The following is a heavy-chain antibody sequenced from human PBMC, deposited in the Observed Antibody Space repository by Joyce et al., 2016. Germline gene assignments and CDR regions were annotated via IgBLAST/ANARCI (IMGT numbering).Heavy chain of an antibody. CDR1: GFIFGDYA. CDR2: IRRKAYGGKT. V-gene: IGHV3-49*05. Sequence: EVQLVESGGGLVKPGRSLRLSCTSSGFIFGDYAMNWFRQAPGRGREWVGFIRRKAYGGKTDDAASVKGRFTISREESKSIAYLQMNSLKTEDTAVYYCTRIGDCSGGSCYEGWFDPWGQGTLVTVSS. D-gene: IGHD2-15*01. J-gene: IGHJ5*02. CDR3: TRIGDCSGGSCYEGWFDP.